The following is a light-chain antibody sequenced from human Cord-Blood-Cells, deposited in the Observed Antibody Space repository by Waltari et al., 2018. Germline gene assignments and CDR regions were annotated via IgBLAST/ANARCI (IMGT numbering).Light chain of an antibody. J-gene: IGKJ1*01. Sequence: EIVLTQSPGTLSLSPGERATLSCRASQSVSSSYLAWYQQKPGQAPRLLIYGASSRATGIPDRFRGSGSGTDFTRTISRLEPEDFAVYYCQQYGSSQTFGQGTKVEIK. CDR3: QQYGSSQT. V-gene: IGKV3-20*01. CDR1: QSVSSSY. CDR2: GAS.